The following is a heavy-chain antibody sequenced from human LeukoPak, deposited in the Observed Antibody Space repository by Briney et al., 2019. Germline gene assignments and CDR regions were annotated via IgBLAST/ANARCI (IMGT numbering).Heavy chain of an antibody. CDR2: MNPYSTNT. D-gene: IGHD2-21*01. CDR3: ARATRGDLLSEF. V-gene: IGHV1-8*01. J-gene: IGHJ4*02. CDR1: EYTFATYD. Sequence: GASVKVTCKASEYTFATYDITWVRQAPGRGLGWMGWMNPYSTNTGYARKFQGRLSMTRDTSITTAYMELSSLTSEDTAVYYCARATRGDLLSEFWGQGSPITVSS.